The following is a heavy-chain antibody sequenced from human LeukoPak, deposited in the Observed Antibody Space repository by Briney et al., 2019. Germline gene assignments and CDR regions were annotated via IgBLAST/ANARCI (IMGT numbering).Heavy chain of an antibody. CDR1: GGSVSSTSYY. D-gene: IGHD3-3*01. CDR3: ARGARYYDFWSGPYYFDY. CDR2: IYYSGST. J-gene: IGHJ4*02. V-gene: IGHV4-31*03. Sequence: SETLSLTCTVSGGSVSSTSYYWGWIRQHPGKGLEWIGYIYYSGSTYYNPSLKSRVTISVDTSKIQFSLKLSSVTAADTAVYYCARGARYYDFWSGPYYFDYWGQGTLVTVSS.